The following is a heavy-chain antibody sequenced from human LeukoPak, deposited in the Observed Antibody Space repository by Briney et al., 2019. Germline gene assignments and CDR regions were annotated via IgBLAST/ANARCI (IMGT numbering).Heavy chain of an antibody. V-gene: IGHV3-20*04. CDR3: ARDLGGNTV. Sequence: PGGSLRPSCAASGSTFDDYGMGWVRQAPGKGLGWVSGINLNGGSTGSADSVKGRFTSSRHNAKNSVHLQMNSLRAEDTALYYWARDLGGNTVWGKGTTVTVSS. D-gene: IGHD1/OR15-1a*01. CDR1: GSTFDDYG. J-gene: IGHJ6*01. CDR2: INLNGGST.